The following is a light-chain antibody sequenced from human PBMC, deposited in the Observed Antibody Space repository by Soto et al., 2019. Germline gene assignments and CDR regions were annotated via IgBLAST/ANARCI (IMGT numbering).Light chain of an antibody. Sequence: QSALTQPASVSGSPGQSVTMSCSGTSSDVGGYNRVSWYQQPPGTAPKVLIYEVSNRPSGVPDRFSGSKSGNTASLTISGLQAEDEADYYCSSYRGDNTVVFGGGTKVTVL. CDR2: EVS. V-gene: IGLV2-18*02. CDR1: SSDVGGYNR. J-gene: IGLJ2*01. CDR3: SSYRGDNTVV.